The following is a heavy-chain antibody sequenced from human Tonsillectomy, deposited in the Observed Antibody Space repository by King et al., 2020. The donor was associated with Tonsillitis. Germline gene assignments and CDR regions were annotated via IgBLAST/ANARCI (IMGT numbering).Heavy chain of an antibody. Sequence: VQLVESGGGLVQPGGSLRLSCAASGFTFSSYSMNWVRQAPGKGLEWVSYISSSSSTIYYADSVKGRFTISRDNAKNSLYLQMSSLRAEDTAVYYCAREAPYSSPVAYFDYWGQGTLVTVSS. D-gene: IGHD6-19*01. V-gene: IGHV3-48*01. CDR3: AREAPYSSPVAYFDY. J-gene: IGHJ4*02. CDR2: ISSSSSTI. CDR1: GFTFSSYS.